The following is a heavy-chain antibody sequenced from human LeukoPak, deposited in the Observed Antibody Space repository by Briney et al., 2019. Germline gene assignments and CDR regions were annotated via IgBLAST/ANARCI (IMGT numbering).Heavy chain of an antibody. CDR3: AKVVLRFLEWAPSYYYMDV. D-gene: IGHD3-3*01. J-gene: IGHJ6*03. CDR1: GFTFSSYA. V-gene: IGHV3-23*01. Sequence: GGSLRLSCAASGFTFSSYAMSWVRQAPGKGLEWVSAISGSGGSTYYADSVKGRFTISRDNSKNTLYLQMNSLRAEDTAVYYCAKVVLRFLEWAPSYYYMDVWGKGTTVTVS. CDR2: ISGSGGST.